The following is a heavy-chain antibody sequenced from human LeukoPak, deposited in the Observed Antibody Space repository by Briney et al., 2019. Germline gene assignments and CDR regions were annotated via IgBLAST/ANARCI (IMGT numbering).Heavy chain of an antibody. Sequence: SETLSLTCTVSGGSISSSSYYWGWIRQPPGKGLEWIGSIYYSGSTYYNPSLKSRVTISVDTSKNQFSLKLSSVTAADTAVYYCARRRGPSIAARPLVYYIDYWGQGTLVSVSS. CDR1: GGSISSSSYY. D-gene: IGHD6-6*01. J-gene: IGHJ4*02. V-gene: IGHV4-39*01. CDR2: IYYSGST. CDR3: ARRRGPSIAARPLVYYIDY.